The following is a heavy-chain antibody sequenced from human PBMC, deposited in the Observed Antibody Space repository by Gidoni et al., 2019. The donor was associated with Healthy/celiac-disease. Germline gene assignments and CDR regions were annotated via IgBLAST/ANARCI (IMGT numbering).Heavy chain of an antibody. V-gene: IGHV1-2*02. CDR1: AYIFTGYY. Sequence: QVQLVQSGAEVKKPGASVKVSCKASAYIFTGYYMHWVRQDPGQGLEWMGWINPNSGGTNYAQKFQGRVTMTRDTSISTAYMELSRLRSDDTAVYYCARVAGYSSIWPIDYWGQGTLVTVSS. CDR2: INPNSGGT. J-gene: IGHJ4*02. D-gene: IGHD6-13*01. CDR3: ARVAGYSSIWPIDY.